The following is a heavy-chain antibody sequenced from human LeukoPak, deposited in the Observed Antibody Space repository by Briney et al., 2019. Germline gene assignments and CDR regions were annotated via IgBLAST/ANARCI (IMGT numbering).Heavy chain of an antibody. CDR2: IYTSGST. CDR3: ARDPLRDGYNTDYYYYMDV. CDR1: GGSISSSSYY. Sequence: SETLSLTCTVSGGSISSSSYYWGWIRQPAGKGLEWIGRIYTSGSTNYNPTLKSRVTISVDTSKNQFSLKLSSVTAADTAVYYCARDPLRDGYNTDYYYYMDVWGKGTTVTVSS. V-gene: IGHV4-61*02. D-gene: IGHD5-24*01. J-gene: IGHJ6*03.